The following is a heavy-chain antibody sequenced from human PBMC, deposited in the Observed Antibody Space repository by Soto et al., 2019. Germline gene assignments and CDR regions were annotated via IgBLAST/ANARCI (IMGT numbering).Heavy chain of an antibody. V-gene: IGHV3-21*01. Sequence: GGSLRLSCAASGFTFSSYSMNWVRQAPGKGLEWVSSISSSSSYIYYADSVKGRFTISRDNAKNSLYLQMNSLRAEDTAVYYCARTLLAAAAPFDYWGQGTLVTVSS. J-gene: IGHJ4*02. CDR1: GFTFSSYS. CDR3: ARTLLAAAAPFDY. CDR2: ISSSSSYI. D-gene: IGHD6-13*01.